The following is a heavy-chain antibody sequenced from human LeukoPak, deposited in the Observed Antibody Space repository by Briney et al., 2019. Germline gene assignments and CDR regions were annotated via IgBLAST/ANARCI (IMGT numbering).Heavy chain of an antibody. CDR3: ARGGTGIAVHAFDL. V-gene: IGHV4-59*12. Sequence: SETLSLTCTVSGGSISSYYWSWIRQPPGKGLEWIGEIYHSGSTNYNPSLKSRVTISVDKSKNQFSLKLSSVTAADTAVYYCARGGTGIAVHAFDLWGQGTMVTVSS. CDR2: IYHSGST. J-gene: IGHJ3*01. CDR1: GGSISSYY. D-gene: IGHD6-19*01.